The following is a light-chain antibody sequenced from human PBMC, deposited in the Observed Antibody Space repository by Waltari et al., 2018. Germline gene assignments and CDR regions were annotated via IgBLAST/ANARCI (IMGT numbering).Light chain of an antibody. V-gene: IGKV1-6*01. J-gene: IGKJ4*01. CDR1: QGIRND. CDR2: AAS. Sequence: AIQMTQSPSSLSVSVGDRGTIPCRASQGIRNDLGWYQQKPGKAPKLLIYAASSLQSGVPSRFSGSGSGTDFTLTISSLQPEDFATYYCLQDYNYPLTFGGGTKVEIK. CDR3: LQDYNYPLT.